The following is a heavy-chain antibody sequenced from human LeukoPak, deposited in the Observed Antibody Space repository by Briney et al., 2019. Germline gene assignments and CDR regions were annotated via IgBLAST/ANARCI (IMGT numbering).Heavy chain of an antibody. V-gene: IGHV1-2*06. Sequence: ASVKVSCKASGYTFTGYYMHWVLQAPGQGLEWMGPINPNSGGTNYAQKFQGRVTMTRDTSISTAYMELSRLRSDDTAVYYCARDNTDRTYYYDSSGYKDDYFDYWGQGTLVTVSS. CDR3: ARDNTDRTYYYDSSGYKDDYFDY. J-gene: IGHJ4*02. CDR1: GYTFTGYY. CDR2: INPNSGGT. D-gene: IGHD3-22*01.